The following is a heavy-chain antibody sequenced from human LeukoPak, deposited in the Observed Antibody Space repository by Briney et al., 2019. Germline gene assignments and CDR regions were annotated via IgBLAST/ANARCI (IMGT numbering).Heavy chain of an antibody. Sequence: SETLSLTCTVAGYSISSGYCWGWLRQSPGKGLEWIASIYHTGETHYHPSLKSRVSISVDTSNNQFSLRSTSATAADTAMYYCARGRFAELLFDIWGQGTLVTVSS. D-gene: IGHD3-10*01. CDR1: GYSISSGYC. CDR2: IYHTGET. V-gene: IGHV4-38-2*02. J-gene: IGHJ4*02. CDR3: ARGRFAELLFDI.